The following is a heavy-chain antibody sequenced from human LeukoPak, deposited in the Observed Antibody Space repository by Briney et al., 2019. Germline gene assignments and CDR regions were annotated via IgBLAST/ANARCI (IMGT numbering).Heavy chain of an antibody. J-gene: IGHJ1*01. CDR2: INHSGST. Sequence: SETLSLTCTVSGGSISIYYWSWIRQPPGKGLEWIGEINHSGSTNYNPSLKSRVTISVDTSKNQFSLKLSSVTAADTAVYYCASGYYYDSSGYYYGFQHWGQGTLVTASS. CDR1: GGSISIYY. D-gene: IGHD3-22*01. CDR3: ASGYYYDSSGYYYGFQH. V-gene: IGHV4-34*01.